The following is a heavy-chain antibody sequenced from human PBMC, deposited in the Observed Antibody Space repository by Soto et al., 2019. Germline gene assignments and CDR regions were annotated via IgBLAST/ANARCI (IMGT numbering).Heavy chain of an antibody. CDR1: GGCISGFY. CDR3: ARGPGSYNWFDL. CDR2: IYSSGIT. D-gene: IGHD3-10*01. J-gene: IGHJ5*02. Sequence: PSETLSLTCTVSGGCISGFYWSWIRQPAGKGLEWIGRIYSSGITSYNPSLKSRVTMSVDTSKDQFSLNLTSATAADTAVYYCARGPGSYNWFDLWGQGTLVTVSS. V-gene: IGHV4-4*07.